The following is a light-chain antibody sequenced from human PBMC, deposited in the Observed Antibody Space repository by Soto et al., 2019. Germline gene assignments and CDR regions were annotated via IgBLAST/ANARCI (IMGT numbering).Light chain of an antibody. Sequence: IQLTQSPSSLSASVGNRVTITCRASQGISNFLAWYQQKPGKAPKLLIYAASTLQSGVPSRFSGSGSGTEFTLTITSLQPDDFATYYCQQYNSYPWTFGQGTRLEIK. CDR2: AAS. V-gene: IGKV1-9*01. CDR3: QQYNSYPWT. CDR1: QGISNF. J-gene: IGKJ5*01.